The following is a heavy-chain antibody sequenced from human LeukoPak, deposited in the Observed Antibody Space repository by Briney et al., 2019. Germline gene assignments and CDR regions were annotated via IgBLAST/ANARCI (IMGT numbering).Heavy chain of an antibody. Sequence: SETLSLTCTISGGSISSNYYYWGWIRQPPGKGLEWIGSMFHRGNTYYTPSLKSRFTISVDTSKNQFSLRLSSVTAADTAMYYCARLGIAAAVPYFLDYWGQGALVTVSS. CDR1: GGSISSNYYY. J-gene: IGHJ4*02. CDR2: MFHRGNT. D-gene: IGHD6-13*01. CDR3: ARLGIAAAVPYFLDY. V-gene: IGHV4-39*01.